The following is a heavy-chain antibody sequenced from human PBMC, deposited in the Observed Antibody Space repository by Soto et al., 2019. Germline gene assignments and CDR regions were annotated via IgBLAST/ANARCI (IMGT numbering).Heavy chain of an antibody. CDR1: GYTFTSYA. Sequence: ASVKVSCKASGYTFTSYAMHWVRQAPGQRLEWMGWINAGNGNTKYSQKFQGRVTITRDTSASTAYMELSSLRSEDTAVYYCARDLGWFGEANQLGYWGQRTLVTVSS. D-gene: IGHD3-10*01. CDR3: ARDLGWFGEANQLGY. J-gene: IGHJ4*02. V-gene: IGHV1-3*01. CDR2: INAGNGNT.